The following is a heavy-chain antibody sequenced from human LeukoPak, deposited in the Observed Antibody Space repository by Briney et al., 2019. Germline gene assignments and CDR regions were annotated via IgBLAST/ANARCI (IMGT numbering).Heavy chain of an antibody. V-gene: IGHV3-23*01. CDR2: ISGSGGST. Sequence: PGGSLRLACAASGFTFSSYAMSWVRQAPGKGLEWVSAISGSGGSTYCADSVKGRFTISRDNSKNTLYLQMNSLRAEDTAVYYCAKGGSGSYYYYYGMDVWGQGTTVTVSS. J-gene: IGHJ6*02. CDR1: GFTFSSYA. CDR3: AKGGSGSYYYYYGMDV. D-gene: IGHD1-26*01.